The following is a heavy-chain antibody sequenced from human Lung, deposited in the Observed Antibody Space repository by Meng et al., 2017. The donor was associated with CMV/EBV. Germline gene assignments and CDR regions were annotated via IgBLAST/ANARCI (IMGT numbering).Heavy chain of an antibody. CDR3: PSEPLFCGGAPLDPRNGLDY. J-gene: IGHJ4*02. Sequence: GGSXRLXGEGSGFTFSDYFMSWIRQVPGTGREWVSYISSSGATIYYADSVKGRFTISRDNAKSSLFLQMNSLRVEDTAVYDCPSEPLFCGGAPLDPRNGLDYXGQGXLVTVSS. CDR1: GFTFSDYF. CDR2: ISSSGATI. D-gene: IGHD3-16*01. V-gene: IGHV3-11*01.